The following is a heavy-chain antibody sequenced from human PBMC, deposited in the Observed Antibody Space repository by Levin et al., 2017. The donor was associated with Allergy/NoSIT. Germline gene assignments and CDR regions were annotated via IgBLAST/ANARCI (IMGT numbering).Heavy chain of an antibody. J-gene: IGHJ6*02. Sequence: GESLKISCKASGYTFTGYYMHWVRQAPGQGLEWMGWINPNSGGTNYAQKFQGRVTMTRDTSISTAYMELSRLRSDDTAVYYCAPGVVPAAISGYYYGMDVWGQGTTVTVSS. V-gene: IGHV1-2*02. CDR3: APGVVPAAISGYYYGMDV. D-gene: IGHD2-2*01. CDR1: GYTFTGYY. CDR2: INPNSGGT.